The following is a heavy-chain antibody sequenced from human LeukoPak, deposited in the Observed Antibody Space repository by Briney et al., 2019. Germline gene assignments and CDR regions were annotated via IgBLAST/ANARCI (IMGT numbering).Heavy chain of an antibody. CDR2: IYHSGST. V-gene: IGHV4-4*02. D-gene: IGHD1-1*01. J-gene: IGHJ5*02. CDR3: ARLGYNWNANWFDP. Sequence: PSETLSLTCAVSGGSISSSNWWSWVRQPPGKGLEWIGEIYHSGSTNYNPSLKSRVTISVDKSKNQFSLKLSSVTAADTAVYYCARLGYNWNANWFDPWGQGTLVTVSS. CDR1: GGSISSSNW.